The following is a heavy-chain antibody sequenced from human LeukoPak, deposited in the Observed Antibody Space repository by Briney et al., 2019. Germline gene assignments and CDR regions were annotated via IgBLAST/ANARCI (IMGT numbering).Heavy chain of an antibody. D-gene: IGHD1-26*01. V-gene: IGHV4-38-2*02. CDR3: ASIVAATKVDY. Sequence: SETLSLTCTVSGYSIRSNYYWGWIRQPPGKGLEWIGSIYHSGTIYYNPSLKSRVTISVDTSKNQFSLKVRSVTAADTAVYYCASIVAATKVDYWGQGTLVTVSS. CDR1: GYSIRSNYY. CDR2: IYHSGTI. J-gene: IGHJ4*02.